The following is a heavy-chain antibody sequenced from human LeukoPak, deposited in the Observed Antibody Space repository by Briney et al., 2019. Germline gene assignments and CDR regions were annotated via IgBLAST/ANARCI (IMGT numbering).Heavy chain of an antibody. CDR1: GGTFSSYA. D-gene: IGHD2-15*01. Sequence: SVKVSCKASGGTFSSYAISWVRQAPGQGLEWMGGIIPIFGSTNYAQKFQGRVTITADKSTSTAYMELSSLRSEDTAAYYCASQSSGGTDFYNFDYWGQGTLVTVSS. V-gene: IGHV1-69*06. J-gene: IGHJ4*02. CDR3: ASQSSGGTDFYNFDY. CDR2: IIPIFGST.